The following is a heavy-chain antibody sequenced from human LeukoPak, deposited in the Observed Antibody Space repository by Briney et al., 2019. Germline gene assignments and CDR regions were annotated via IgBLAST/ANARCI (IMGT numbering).Heavy chain of an antibody. V-gene: IGHV3-23*01. CDR1: GFTFSSDA. CDR3: AKDLGAPRIYFDS. J-gene: IGHJ4*02. Sequence: GGSLRFSCAASGFTFSSDAMSWVRQAPGKGLEWVSAISGSGGSTYYADSVKGRFTISRDNSKNTLYLQMNSLRAEDTAVYYCAKDLGAPRIYFDSWGQGTLVTVPS. CDR2: ISGSGGST. D-gene: IGHD1-26*01.